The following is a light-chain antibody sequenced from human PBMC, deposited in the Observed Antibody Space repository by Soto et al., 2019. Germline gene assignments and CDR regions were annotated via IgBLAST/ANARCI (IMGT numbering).Light chain of an antibody. CDR1: SSDVGGYNL. CDR2: EVS. Sequence: QSALTQPASVSGSPGQSITISCTGTSSDVGGYNLVSWYQQHPGKAPKLMIYEVSKRTSGVSNRFSGSKSGNTASLTISGLQSEDEADYYCCSYAGSSTYVFGTGTKLTVL. CDR3: CSYAGSSTYV. J-gene: IGLJ1*01. V-gene: IGLV2-23*02.